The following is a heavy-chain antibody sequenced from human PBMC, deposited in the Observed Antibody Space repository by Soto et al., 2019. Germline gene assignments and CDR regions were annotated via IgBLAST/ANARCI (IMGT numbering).Heavy chain of an antibody. J-gene: IGHJ5*02. D-gene: IGHD3-22*01. CDR3: AKDARSDQKDYYDSSGYYSWFDP. CDR1: GFTFSSYG. Sequence: GGSLRLSCAASGFTFSSYGMHWVRQAPGKGLEWVAVIWYDGSNKYYADSVKGRFTISRDNSKNTLYLQMNSLRAEDTAVYYCAKDARSDQKDYYDSSGYYSWFDPWGQGTLVTVSS. CDR2: IWYDGSNK. V-gene: IGHV3-33*06.